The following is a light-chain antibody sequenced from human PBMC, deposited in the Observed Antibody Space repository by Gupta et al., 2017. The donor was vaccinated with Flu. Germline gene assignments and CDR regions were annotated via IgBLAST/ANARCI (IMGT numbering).Light chain of an antibody. V-gene: IGLV1-44*01. CDR2: SSA. CDR3: AAWDASWIGWV. CDR1: TSNVGGNA. Sequence: SVLTQPPSASGPPGPRVSISCSGSTSNVGGNAVNWYQQCPGTAPKLLMHSSAQRPSGVPDRFSGSKSGTSASLAISGLQAEDEADYYCAAWDASWIGWVFGGGTKLTVL. J-gene: IGLJ3*02.